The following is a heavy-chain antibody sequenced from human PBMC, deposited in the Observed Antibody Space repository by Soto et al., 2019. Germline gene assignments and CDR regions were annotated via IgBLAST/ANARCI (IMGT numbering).Heavy chain of an antibody. CDR3: ARGEYYYYYYMDV. V-gene: IGHV3-7*01. Sequence: GGSLRLSCAASGFTFSSYWMSWVCQAPGKGLEWVANIKQDGSEKYYVDSVKGRFTISRDNAKNSLYLQMNSLRAEDTAVYYCARGEYYYYYYMDVWGKGTTVTVSS. CDR2: IKQDGSEK. J-gene: IGHJ6*03. CDR1: GFTFSSYW.